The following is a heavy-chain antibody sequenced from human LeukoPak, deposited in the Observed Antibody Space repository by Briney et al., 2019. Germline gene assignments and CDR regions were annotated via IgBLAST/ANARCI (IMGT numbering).Heavy chain of an antibody. D-gene: IGHD2-8*01. CDR1: GFTFDYYS. Sequence: PGGSLRLSCAASGFTFDYYSMNWVRQAPGKGLEWLSYISSSSSTIYYADSVKGRFTISRDNAKNSLYLQMNSLTPEDTAVYYCIRIFYYGTRGYYPDFWGQGTLVTVSA. CDR2: ISSSSSTI. J-gene: IGHJ4*02. CDR3: IRIFYYGTRGYYPDF. V-gene: IGHV3-48*01.